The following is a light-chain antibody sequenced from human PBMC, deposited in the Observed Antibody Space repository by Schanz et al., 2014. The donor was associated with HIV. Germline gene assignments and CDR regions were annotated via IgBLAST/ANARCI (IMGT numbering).Light chain of an antibody. V-gene: IGLV2-8*01. J-gene: IGLJ3*02. Sequence: QSALTQPASASGSPGRSVTFSCTGTSADIGSYNYVSWYQHHPGKAPKLLIYGVTDRPSGVPDRFSGSESGTSASLAISGLQSEDEADYYCGTWDDSLNGWVFGGGTKLTVL. CDR3: GTWDDSLNGWV. CDR1: SADIGSYNY. CDR2: GVT.